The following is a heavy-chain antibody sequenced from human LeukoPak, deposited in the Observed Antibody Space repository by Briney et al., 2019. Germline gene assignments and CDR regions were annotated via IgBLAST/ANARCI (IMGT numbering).Heavy chain of an antibody. Sequence: SETLSLTCTVSGGSISSYYWSWPRPPPGKGLVGIGYIYYGGNTNYNPSLKSRFTISVDTSKNQFSLKLSSVTAADTAVYYCARWQLVPDAFDIWGQGTMVTVSS. J-gene: IGHJ3*02. CDR1: GGSISSYY. CDR2: IYYGGNT. CDR3: ARWQLVPDAFDI. D-gene: IGHD6-13*01. V-gene: IGHV4-59*01.